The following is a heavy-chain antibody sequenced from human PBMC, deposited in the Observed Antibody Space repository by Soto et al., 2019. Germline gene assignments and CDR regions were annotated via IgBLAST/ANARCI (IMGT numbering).Heavy chain of an antibody. CDR1: VGSITSDGYS. Sequence: TLSLSCAVSVGSITSDGYSWSWIRQPPGKGLEWIGYIYHSGSTYYNPSLKSRVTISVDRSKNQFSLKLSSVTAADTAVYYCARGYCSGGSCPYWFDPWGQGTLVTVSS. D-gene: IGHD2-15*01. J-gene: IGHJ5*02. V-gene: IGHV4-30-2*01. CDR3: ARGYCSGGSCPYWFDP. CDR2: IYHSGST.